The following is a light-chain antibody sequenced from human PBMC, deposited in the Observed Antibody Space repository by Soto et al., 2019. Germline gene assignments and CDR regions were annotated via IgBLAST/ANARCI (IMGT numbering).Light chain of an antibody. Sequence: QSVLTQPRSVSGSPGQSVTVSCTGTSSDVGGYNYVSWHQQHPGKAPKLTIYDVSKRPSGVPDRFSGSKSGNTASLTISGLQAEDEADYYCCSYVGSYTYVFXTGTKVTVL. CDR1: SSDVGGYNY. CDR3: CSYVGSYTYV. CDR2: DVS. V-gene: IGLV2-11*01. J-gene: IGLJ1*01.